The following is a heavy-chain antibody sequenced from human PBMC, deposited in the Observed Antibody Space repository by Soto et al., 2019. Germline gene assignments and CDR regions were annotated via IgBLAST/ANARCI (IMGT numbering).Heavy chain of an antibody. CDR1: GFTFSSYA. CDR2: ISGSGGST. V-gene: IGHV3-23*01. Sequence: GGSLRLSCAASGFTFSSYAMSWVRQAPGKGLEWVSAISGSGGSTYYADSVKGRFTISRDNSKNTLYLQMNSLRAEDTAVYYCAKVGRYFDWPRAYYFDYWGQGTLVTVSS. CDR3: AKVGRYFDWPRAYYFDY. D-gene: IGHD3-9*01. J-gene: IGHJ4*02.